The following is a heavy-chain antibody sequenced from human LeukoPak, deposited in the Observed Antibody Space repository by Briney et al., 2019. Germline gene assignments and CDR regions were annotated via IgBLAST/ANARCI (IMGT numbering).Heavy chain of an antibody. D-gene: IGHD2-8*01. V-gene: IGHV4-34*01. Sequence: SETLSLTCAVYGGSFSGYYWSWIRQPPGKGLEWIGEIHHSGTANYNPSLKSRVTISVDTSKNQSSLNLSSVTAADTAVYYCARGPYCTDDSCYENWFDPWGQGTLVTVSS. CDR2: IHHSGTA. CDR1: GGSFSGYY. CDR3: ARGPYCTDDSCYENWFDP. J-gene: IGHJ5*02.